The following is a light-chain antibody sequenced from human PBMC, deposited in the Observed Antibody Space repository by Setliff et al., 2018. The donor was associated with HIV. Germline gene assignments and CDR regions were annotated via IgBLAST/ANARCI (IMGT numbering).Light chain of an antibody. CDR3: TSYTSSRTMV. V-gene: IGLV2-14*01. Sequence: QSVLTQPASVSGSPGQSITISCTGTSSDIGGYNYVSWYQHHPGKAPKLMIYEVTNRPSGVSDRFSGSKSGNMASLTISGLQAEDEATYYCTSYTSSRTMVFGGGTKVTVL. CDR1: SSDIGGYNY. CDR2: EVT. J-gene: IGLJ2*01.